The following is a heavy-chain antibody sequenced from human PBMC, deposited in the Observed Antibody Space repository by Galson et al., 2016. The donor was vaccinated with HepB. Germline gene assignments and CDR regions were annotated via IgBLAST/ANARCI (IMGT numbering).Heavy chain of an antibody. CDR3: ARAGFKGFSNGMDV. Sequence: SLRLSCAASGFTFSSYWMHWVRQAPGRGLVWVSRINTDGSRTNYADSVKGRVTISRDNAKNTLYLQMNSLRAEDMAVYYCARAGFKGFSNGMDVWGQGTTVTVSS. D-gene: IGHD2/OR15-2a*01. CDR1: GFTFSSYW. J-gene: IGHJ6*02. V-gene: IGHV3-74*01. CDR2: INTDGSRT.